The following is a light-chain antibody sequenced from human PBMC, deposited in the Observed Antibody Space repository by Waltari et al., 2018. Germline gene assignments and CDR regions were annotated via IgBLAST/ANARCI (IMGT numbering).Light chain of an antibody. CDR1: QSVSRT. Sequence: EIVLTQSPGTLSLSPGERATLSCRASQSVSRTLAWYQQKPGQAPRILIYGASTRATGIPEGFSGGGSGTDFSLTISRLEPEDFAVYYCQHYVRLPVTFGQGTKVEIK. CDR2: GAS. J-gene: IGKJ1*01. V-gene: IGKV3-20*01. CDR3: QHYVRLPVT.